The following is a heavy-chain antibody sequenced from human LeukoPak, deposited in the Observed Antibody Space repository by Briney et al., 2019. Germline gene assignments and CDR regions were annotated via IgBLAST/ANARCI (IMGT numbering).Heavy chain of an antibody. CDR3: ARASSGWPTHYFDY. Sequence: SETLSLTCTVSGGSISSYYWSWIRQPPGKGLEWIGYIYHSGSTYYNPSLKSRVTISVDRSKNQFSLKLSSVTAADTAVYYCARASSGWPTHYFDYWGQGTLVTVSS. CDR2: IYHSGST. J-gene: IGHJ4*02. V-gene: IGHV4-59*12. CDR1: GGSISSYY. D-gene: IGHD6-19*01.